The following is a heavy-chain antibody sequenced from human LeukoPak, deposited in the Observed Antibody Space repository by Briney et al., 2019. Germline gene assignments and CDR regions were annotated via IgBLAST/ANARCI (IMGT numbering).Heavy chain of an antibody. V-gene: IGHV5-10-1*01. D-gene: IGHD4-17*01. CDR3: ASHSHDYDLS. J-gene: IGHJ5*02. Sequence: GEAPLISSNGAGGRFTSYWISWGRRKPGKGGEWRGRINTSSGYTNYSPSFQGRVTISADKSIRTAYLQWSSLKASDTAMYYCASHSHDYDLSWGQGTLVTVSS. CDR2: INTSSGYT. CDR1: GGRFTSYW.